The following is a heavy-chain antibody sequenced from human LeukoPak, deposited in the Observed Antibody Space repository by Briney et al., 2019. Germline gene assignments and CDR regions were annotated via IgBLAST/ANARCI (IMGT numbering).Heavy chain of an antibody. J-gene: IGHJ3*02. CDR1: GGSISSYY. V-gene: IGHV4-4*07. Sequence: SETLSLTCTVSGGSISSYYWSWIRQPAGEGLECIWRIYTRVSTNYNPSLKSRVTMSVDTSKNQFSLKLSSVTPADTAVYYCARKYYYDSERGAFDMWGQGTVVSVPS. CDR2: IYTRVST. CDR3: ARKYYYDSERGAFDM. D-gene: IGHD3-22*01.